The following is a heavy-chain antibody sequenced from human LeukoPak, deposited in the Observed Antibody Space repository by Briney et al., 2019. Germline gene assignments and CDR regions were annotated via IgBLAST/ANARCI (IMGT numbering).Heavy chain of an antibody. CDR3: VLGYCSGGSCLDSY. J-gene: IGHJ4*02. V-gene: IGHV3-30-3*01. CDR2: ISYDGSNK. D-gene: IGHD2-15*01. Sequence: GRSLRLSGAASGFTFSSYAMHWVRQAPGKGLEWVAVISYDGSNKYYADSVKGRFTISRDNSKNTLYLQMNSLRAEDTAVYYCVLGYCSGGSCLDSYWGQGTLVTVSS. CDR1: GFTFSSYA.